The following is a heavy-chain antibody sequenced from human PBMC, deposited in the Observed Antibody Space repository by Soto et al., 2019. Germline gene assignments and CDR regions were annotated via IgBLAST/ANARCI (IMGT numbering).Heavy chain of an antibody. Sequence: QVQLVQSGAEVKKPGSSVEVSCKTSGVTFSNYTIDWVRQAPGQGLEWMGRIIPTLGIPNYAQKFQGRVTITADKSTNKAYMEVSSLRSEDTAVYYCTRAPGTTGWFDPWGQGTLVTVSS. V-gene: IGHV1-69*02. D-gene: IGHD1-1*01. CDR1: GVTFSNYT. CDR2: IIPTLGIP. J-gene: IGHJ5*02. CDR3: TRAPGTTGWFDP.